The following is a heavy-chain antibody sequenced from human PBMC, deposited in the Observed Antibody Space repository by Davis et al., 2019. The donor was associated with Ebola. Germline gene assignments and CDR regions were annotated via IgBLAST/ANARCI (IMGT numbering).Heavy chain of an antibody. CDR3: ARDLGPFDY. Sequence: SETLSLTCTVSGGSISSYYWSWIRQPPGKGLEWIGYIYYSGSTNYNPSLTSRVTIAVDTAKNQFSLKLSSVTAADTAVYYCARDLGPFDYWGQGTLVTVSS. CDR2: IYYSGST. CDR1: GGSISSYY. V-gene: IGHV4-59*12. J-gene: IGHJ4*02. D-gene: IGHD7-27*01.